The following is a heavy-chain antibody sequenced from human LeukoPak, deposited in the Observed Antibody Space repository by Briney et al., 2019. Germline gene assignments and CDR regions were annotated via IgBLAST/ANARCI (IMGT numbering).Heavy chain of an antibody. D-gene: IGHD4-17*01. CDR3: ARGGYGDYGPDAFDI. J-gene: IGHJ3*02. V-gene: IGHV4-38-2*02. Sequence: SETLSLTCTVSGYTISSGYYWGWIRQPPGKGLEGIGSIYHSGSTYYNPSLESRVTISGDTSKNQFSLKLSSVAAADTAVYYCARGGYGDYGPDAFDIWGQGTMVTVSS. CDR1: GYTISSGYY. CDR2: IYHSGST.